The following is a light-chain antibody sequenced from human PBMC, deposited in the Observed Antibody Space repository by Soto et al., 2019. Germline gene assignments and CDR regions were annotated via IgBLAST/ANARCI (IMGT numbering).Light chain of an antibody. CDR2: GSS. CDR3: QQHNNWPPIT. V-gene: IGKV3-15*01. Sequence: IVMTQSPATLSLSPGESVTLSCRASQSVSNNLVWYQQKPGQAPRLLMYGSSIRATGIPARFSGSGSGTELTLTISSLQSEDFAAYYCQQHNNWPPITFGQGTRLEIK. CDR1: QSVSNN. J-gene: IGKJ5*01.